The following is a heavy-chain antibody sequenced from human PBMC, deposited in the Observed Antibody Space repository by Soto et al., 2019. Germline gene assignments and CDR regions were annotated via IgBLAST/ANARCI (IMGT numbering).Heavy chain of an antibody. CDR1: GFTFTSYG. Sequence: AHLVECGGGVVQPGRSLRRSCAASGFTFTSYGMHWVRQAPGTRLEWVAVISYDGGLQHYADSVKGRFTISRDNSKNMVLLQMNSLRAEDTAVYYCVSDRGYGHASVPYSWGQGTLVTVSS. V-gene: IGHV3-30*03. D-gene: IGHD5-18*01. CDR2: ISYDGGLQ. J-gene: IGHJ4*02. CDR3: VSDRGYGHASVPYS.